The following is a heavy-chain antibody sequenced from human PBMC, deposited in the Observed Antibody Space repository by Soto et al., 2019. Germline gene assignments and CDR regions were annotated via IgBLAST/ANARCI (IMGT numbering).Heavy chain of an antibody. Sequence: PGGSLRLSCAASGFTFDDYAMHCVRQAPGKGLEWVSGISWNSGSIGYADSVKGRFTISRDNAKNSLYLQMNSLRAEDTALYYCAKSHWRDYVHFDYWGQGTLVTVSS. CDR1: GFTFDDYA. V-gene: IGHV3-9*01. CDR2: ISWNSGSI. D-gene: IGHD3-16*01. J-gene: IGHJ4*02. CDR3: AKSHWRDYVHFDY.